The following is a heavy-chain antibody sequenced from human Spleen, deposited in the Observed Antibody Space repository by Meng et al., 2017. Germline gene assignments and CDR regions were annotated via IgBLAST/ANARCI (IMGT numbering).Heavy chain of an antibody. V-gene: IGHV4-34*01. CDR3: ARGVAVAGLDY. D-gene: IGHD6-19*01. Sequence: GRLPEWGVGPFKPAEPLSLPCVVSGGSFSDYYGSWIRQPPGKGLEWIGEINHSGSTNYNPSLESRATISVDTSKNQFSLKLSSVTAADTAVYYCARGVAVAGLDYWGQGTLVTVSS. CDR1: GGSFSDYY. CDR2: INHSGST. J-gene: IGHJ4*02.